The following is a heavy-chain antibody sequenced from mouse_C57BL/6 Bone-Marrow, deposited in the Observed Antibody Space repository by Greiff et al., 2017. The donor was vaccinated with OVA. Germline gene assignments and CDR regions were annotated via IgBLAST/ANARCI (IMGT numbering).Heavy chain of an antibody. D-gene: IGHD1-1*01. CDR2: IYPGSGST. CDR1: GYTFTSYW. V-gene: IGHV1-55*01. CDR3: ARSLYYYGSSLYAMDY. Sequence: QVQLKQPGAELVKPGASVKMSCKASGYTFTSYWITWVKQRPGQGLEWIGDIYPGSGSTNYNEKFKSKATLTVDTSSSTAYMQLSSLTSVDSAVYYCARSLYYYGSSLYAMDYWGQGTSVTVSS. J-gene: IGHJ4*01.